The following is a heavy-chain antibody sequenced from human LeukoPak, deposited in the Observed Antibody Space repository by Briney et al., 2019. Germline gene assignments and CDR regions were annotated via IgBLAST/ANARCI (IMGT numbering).Heavy chain of an antibody. D-gene: IGHD3-10*01. CDR1: AGSISSNTYH. J-gene: IGHJ4*02. CDR3: ARDGYYYSSGPLFDS. CDR2: ISYSGSS. V-gene: IGHV4-39*02. Sequence: SQTLSLTCTFSAGSISSNTYHWAWIRQPPGKGQERLGTISYSGSSYYNPSLNSRVTISVDTSKNQFFLNLTSLTATDTALYYCARDGYYYSSGPLFDSWGQGTLVTVSS.